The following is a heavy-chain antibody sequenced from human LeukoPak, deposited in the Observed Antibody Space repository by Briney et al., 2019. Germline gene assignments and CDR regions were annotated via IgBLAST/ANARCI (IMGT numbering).Heavy chain of an antibody. J-gene: IGHJ4*02. CDR2: IYYSGST. D-gene: IGHD5-18*01. Sequence: SETLSLTCTVSGGSISTYYWSWIRQPPGKGLDWIGYIYYSGSTNYNPSFKSRVTISVDTSKNQFSLRLSSVTAADTAVYFCARGGYSYDSPFDYWGQGTLVTVSS. CDR1: GGSISTYY. CDR3: ARGGYSYDSPFDY. V-gene: IGHV4-59*01.